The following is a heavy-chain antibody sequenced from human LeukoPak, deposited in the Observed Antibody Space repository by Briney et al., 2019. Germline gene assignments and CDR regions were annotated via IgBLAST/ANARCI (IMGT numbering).Heavy chain of an antibody. CDR3: ARRRIAAAGTGWFDP. Sequence: SETLSLTCTVSVGSISSSSYYWGWIRQPPGKVLEWIGSIHYSGSTSHNPSLKSRVTISVDTSKNQFSLKLSSVTAADTAVYYCARRRIAAAGTGWFDPWGQGTLVTVSS. V-gene: IGHV4-39*01. CDR1: VGSISSSSYY. D-gene: IGHD6-13*01. CDR2: IHYSGST. J-gene: IGHJ5*02.